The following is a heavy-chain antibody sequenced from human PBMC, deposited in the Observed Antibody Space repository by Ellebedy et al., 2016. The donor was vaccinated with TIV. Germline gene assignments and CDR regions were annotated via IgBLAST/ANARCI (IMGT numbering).Heavy chain of an antibody. V-gene: IGHV4-39*01. D-gene: IGHD3-9*01. CDR2: IFHSGTT. Sequence: MPWETLSLTCTVSRVSITDPTYYWAWLRQPPGKGLDWLGTIFHSGTTYKSPALSSRGSMSVDTSRNQFSLDLKSVKAAETDVYYCARHLHYSDWRILDLWGPGILVAVSS. CDR1: RVSITDPTYY. J-gene: IGHJ5*02. CDR3: ARHLHYSDWRILDL.